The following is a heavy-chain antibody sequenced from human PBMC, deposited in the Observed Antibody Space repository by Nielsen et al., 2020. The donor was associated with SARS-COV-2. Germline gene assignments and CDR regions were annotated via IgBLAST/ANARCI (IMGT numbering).Heavy chain of an antibody. CDR2: ISYDGSNK. CDR3: AKDSSLYYCDSSGRDY. Sequence: GGSLRLSCAASGFTFSSYGMHWVRQAPGKGLEWVAVISYDGSNKYYADSVKGRFTISRDNSKNTLYLQMNSLRAEDTAVYYCAKDSSLYYCDSSGRDYWGQGTLVTVSS. V-gene: IGHV3-30*18. D-gene: IGHD3-22*01. CDR1: GFTFSSYG. J-gene: IGHJ4*02.